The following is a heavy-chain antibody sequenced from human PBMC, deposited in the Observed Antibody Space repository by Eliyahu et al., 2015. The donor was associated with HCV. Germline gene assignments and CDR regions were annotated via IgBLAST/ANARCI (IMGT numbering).Heavy chain of an antibody. J-gene: IGHJ6*02. CDR2: IIPIFGTA. V-gene: IGHV1-69*01. Sequence: QVQLVQSGAEVKKPGSSVKVSCKASGGTFSSYAISWVRQAPGQGLEWMGGIIPIFGTANYAQKFQGRVTITADESTSTAYMELSSLRSEDTAVYYCAREETRPNLYYYYGMDVWGQGTTVTVSS. CDR3: AREETRPNLYYYYGMDV. CDR1: GGTFSSYA. D-gene: IGHD5-24*01.